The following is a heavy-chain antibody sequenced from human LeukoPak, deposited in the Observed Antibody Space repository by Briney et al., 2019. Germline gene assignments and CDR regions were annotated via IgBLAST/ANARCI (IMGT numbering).Heavy chain of an antibody. CDR2: ISGSGGVI. CDR3: VKEGGYYYFEY. CDR1: GFTFSSYA. V-gene: IGHV3-23*01. Sequence: PGGSLRLSCAASGFTFSSYAMSWVRQAPGKGLEWVSTISGSGGVINYADSVKGPFTISRDNSKNTLYLQVSSLRVEDTAVYFCVKEGGYYYFEYWGQGTPVTVSS. D-gene: IGHD3-22*01. J-gene: IGHJ4*02.